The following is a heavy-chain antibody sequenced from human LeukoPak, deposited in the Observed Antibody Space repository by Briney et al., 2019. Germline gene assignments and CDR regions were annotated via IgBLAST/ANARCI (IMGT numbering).Heavy chain of an antibody. CDR2: ISVYNGDT. V-gene: IGHV1-18*01. CDR1: GYTFTIYG. D-gene: IGHD2-15*01. Sequence: GASVKVSCRASGYTFTIYGISWVRQAPGQGLERMGWISVYNGDTNYAQKLQGRVTMTTDTSTSTAYMELRSLRSDDTAVYYCARDGCGGSCFHYYYYYMDVWGKGTTVTISS. CDR3: ARDGCGGSCFHYYYYYMDV. J-gene: IGHJ6*03.